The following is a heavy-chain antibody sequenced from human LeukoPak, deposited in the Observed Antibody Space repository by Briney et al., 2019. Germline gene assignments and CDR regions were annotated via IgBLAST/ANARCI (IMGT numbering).Heavy chain of an antibody. CDR2: INHSGST. V-gene: IGHV4-34*01. CDR3: ARDYRENSGYSHSPGYYFDY. Sequence: SETLPLTCAVYGRSFSGYYRSWLRQPPRKGLEWIGEINHSGSTNYHPPLKSRHTISVETSKNQVSLKLSSVNAADTAVYYCARDYRENSGYSHSPGYYFDYWGQGTLVTVSS. CDR1: GRSFSGYY. D-gene: IGHD5-18*01. J-gene: IGHJ4*02.